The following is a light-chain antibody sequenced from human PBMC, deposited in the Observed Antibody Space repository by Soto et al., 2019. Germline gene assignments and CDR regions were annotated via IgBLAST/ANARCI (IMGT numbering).Light chain of an antibody. J-gene: IGKJ1*01. V-gene: IGKV1-39*01. CDR1: QSISSY. CDR2: AAA. Sequence: DIQMTQSPSALSASVADRVTITCRASQSISSYLNWFQLKPGKAPKLLIYAAASLQSEVPSRFSGSGSGTDFTLTISSLQPEDFAIYYCQQTYNTPWTFGQGTKVEIK. CDR3: QQTYNTPWT.